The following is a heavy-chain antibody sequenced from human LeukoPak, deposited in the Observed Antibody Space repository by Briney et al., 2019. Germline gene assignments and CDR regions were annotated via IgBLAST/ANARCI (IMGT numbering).Heavy chain of an antibody. CDR1: GFTFSSYA. J-gene: IGHJ4*02. CDR3: ARERVEMATIDYFDY. Sequence: GGSLRLSCAASGFTFSSYAMHWVRQVPGKGLEWVAVISYDGSNKYYADSVKGRFTISRDNSKNTLYLQMNSLRAEDTAVYYCARERVEMATIDYFDYWGQGTLVTVSS. V-gene: IGHV3-30*04. CDR2: ISYDGSNK. D-gene: IGHD5-24*01.